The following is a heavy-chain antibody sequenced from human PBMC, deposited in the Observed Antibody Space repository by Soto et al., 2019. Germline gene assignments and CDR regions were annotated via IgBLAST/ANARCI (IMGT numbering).Heavy chain of an antibody. D-gene: IGHD6-19*01. CDR3: ARGNVSSGWYAFDI. CDR2: ISSSSYI. Sequence: GGSLRLSCAASGFTFSSYSMNWVRQAPGKGLEWVSSISSSSYIYYADSVKGRFTISRDNAKNSLYLQMNSLRAEDTAVYYCARGNVSSGWYAFDIWGQGTMVTVSS. J-gene: IGHJ3*02. CDR1: GFTFSSYS. V-gene: IGHV3-21*01.